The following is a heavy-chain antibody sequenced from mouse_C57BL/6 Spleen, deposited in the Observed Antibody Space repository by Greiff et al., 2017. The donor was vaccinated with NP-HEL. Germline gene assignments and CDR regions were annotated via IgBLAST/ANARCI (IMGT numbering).Heavy chain of an antibody. J-gene: IGHJ2*01. Sequence: DVMLVESGGDLVKPGGSLKLSCAASGFTFSSYGMSWVRQTPDKRLEWVATISSGGSYTYYPASVQGRFTISRDNAKNTLYLQRSSLKAEDTAMYYCARDDGYDDWGKGTTLTVSS. CDR1: GFTFSSYG. V-gene: IGHV5-6*02. D-gene: IGHD2-3*01. CDR2: ISSGGSYT. CDR3: ARDDGYDD.